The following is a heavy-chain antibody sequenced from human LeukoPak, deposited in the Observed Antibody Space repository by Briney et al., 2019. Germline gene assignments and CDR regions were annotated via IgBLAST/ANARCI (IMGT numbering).Heavy chain of an antibody. CDR1: GFTVSSNY. CDR2: IYSGGST. V-gene: IGHV3-66*02. CDR3: ARSPQYYYDSSGYPVSGYYYGMDV. J-gene: IGHJ6*02. Sequence: EGSLRLSCAASGFTVSSNYMSWVRQAPGKGLEWVSVIYSGGSTYYADSVKGRFTISRDNSKNTLYLQVNSLRAEDTAVYYCARSPQYYYDSSGYPVSGYYYGMDVWGQGTTVTVSS. D-gene: IGHD3-22*01.